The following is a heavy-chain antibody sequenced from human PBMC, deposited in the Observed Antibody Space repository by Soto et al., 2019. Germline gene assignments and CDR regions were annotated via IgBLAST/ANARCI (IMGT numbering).Heavy chain of an antibody. Sequence: GASVKVSCKASGGTFSSYAISWVRHAPGQGLEWMGGIIPIFGTANYAQKFQGRVTITADESTSTAYMELSSLRSEDTAVYYCASGYDSGGMDVWGQGTTVTVSS. CDR1: GGTFSSYA. V-gene: IGHV1-69*13. CDR3: ASGYDSGGMDV. D-gene: IGHD5-12*01. J-gene: IGHJ6*02. CDR2: IIPIFGTA.